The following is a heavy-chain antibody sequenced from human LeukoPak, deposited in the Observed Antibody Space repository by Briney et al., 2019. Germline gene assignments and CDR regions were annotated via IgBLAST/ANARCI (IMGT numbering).Heavy chain of an antibody. CDR1: GYSYSSYW. V-gene: IGHV5-51*01. J-gene: IGHJ4*02. CDR3: TALDCSGGSGTSTGFDY. CDR2: IYHGDSET. D-gene: IGHD2-15*01. Sequence: PGESLQLSCKGSGYSYSSYWIGWVGQMPGTGLEWMGIIYHGDSETRYNPSFQGQVTISADKSISIAYLQWSSLKPSDTAMYYCTALDCSGGSGTSTGFDYWGEGTLVTVSP.